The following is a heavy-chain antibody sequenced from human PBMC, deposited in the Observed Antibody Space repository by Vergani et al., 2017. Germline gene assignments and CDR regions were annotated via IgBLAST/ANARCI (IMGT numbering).Heavy chain of an antibody. CDR3: AKGGIAAAGTWAADAFDI. D-gene: IGHD6-13*01. J-gene: IGHJ3*02. V-gene: IGHV3-33*06. CDR1: GFTFSSYG. Sequence: QVQLVESGGGVVQPGRSLRLSCAASGFTFSSYGMHWVRQAPGKGLEWVAVIWYDGSNKYYADSVKGRFTISRDNSKNTLYLQMNSLRAEDTAVYYCAKGGIAAAGTWAADAFDIWGQGTMVTVSS. CDR2: IWYDGSNK.